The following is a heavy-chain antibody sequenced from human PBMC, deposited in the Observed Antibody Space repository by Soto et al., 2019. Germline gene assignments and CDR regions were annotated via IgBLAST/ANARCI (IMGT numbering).Heavy chain of an antibody. J-gene: IGHJ4*02. CDR1: GFTFSIYA. Sequence: EVQLLESGGGLVQPGGSLRLSCAASGFTFSIYAMSWVRQAPGKGLEWVSGISASGGSTYYADSVKGRFTISRDNSKNTLFLQMNSLRGEDTAVYYCAKVGIYCTNGVCRGYWGQGTLVTVSS. V-gene: IGHV3-23*01. CDR2: ISASGGST. CDR3: AKVGIYCTNGVCRGY. D-gene: IGHD2-8*01.